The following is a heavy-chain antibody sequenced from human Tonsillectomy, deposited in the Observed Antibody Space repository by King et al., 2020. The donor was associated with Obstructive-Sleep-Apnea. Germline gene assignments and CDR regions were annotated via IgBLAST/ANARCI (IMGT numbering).Heavy chain of an antibody. CDR3: ARGGWGSSWPFDY. V-gene: IGHV4-34*01. D-gene: IGHD6-13*01. CDR1: GGSFSGYY. J-gene: IGHJ4*02. CDR2: INHSGST. Sequence: VQLQQWGAGLLKPSETLSLTCAVYGGSFSGYYWSWIRQPPGKGLEWIGEINHSGSTTYNPSLKSRVTISLDTSKNQFSLELSSVTAADTAVYYCARGGWGSSWPFDYWGQGTLVTVSS.